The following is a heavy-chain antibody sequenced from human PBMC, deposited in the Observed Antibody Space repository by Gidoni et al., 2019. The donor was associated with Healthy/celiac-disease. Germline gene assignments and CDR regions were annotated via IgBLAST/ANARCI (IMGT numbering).Heavy chain of an antibody. CDR2: ISISSSYT. Sequence: QVQLVESGGGLVKPGGSLRLSCAASGFTFSDYYMSWIRKAPGKGLEWVSYISISSSYTNYADSVKGRFTISRDNAKNSLYLQMNSLRAEDTAVYYCASFAPDSSGYYPGWGQGTLVTVSS. D-gene: IGHD3-22*01. J-gene: IGHJ4*02. V-gene: IGHV3-11*06. CDR1: GFTFSDYY. CDR3: ASFAPDSSGYYPG.